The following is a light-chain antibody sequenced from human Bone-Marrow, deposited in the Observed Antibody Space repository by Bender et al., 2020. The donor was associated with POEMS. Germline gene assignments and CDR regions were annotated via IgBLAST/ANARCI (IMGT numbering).Light chain of an antibody. CDR2: GNT. Sequence: QSVLTQPPSVSGAPGQRVTISCTGNTSNIWARYGVHWYQQPPGTAPKLLIYGNTHRPSGVPDRFSGSKSGTSASLTITGLQAEDEADYYCQSFDSSLIASVFGGGTKLTVL. V-gene: IGLV1-40*01. J-gene: IGLJ3*02. CDR1: TSNIWARYG. CDR3: QSFDSSLIASV.